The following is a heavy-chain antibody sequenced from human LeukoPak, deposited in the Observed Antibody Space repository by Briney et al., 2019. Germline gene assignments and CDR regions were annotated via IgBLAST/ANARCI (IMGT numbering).Heavy chain of an antibody. V-gene: IGHV4-34*01. J-gene: IGHJ4*02. D-gene: IGHD4-17*01. CDR3: ATTTYGDPTVNY. Sequence: SETLSLTCAVYGGSFSGYYWIWIRQPPGKGLEWIGEINHSGSTNYNPSLKSRVTISVDTSKNQFSLKLSSVTAADTAVYYCATTTYGDPTVNYWGQGTLVTVSS. CDR2: INHSGST. CDR1: GGSFSGYY.